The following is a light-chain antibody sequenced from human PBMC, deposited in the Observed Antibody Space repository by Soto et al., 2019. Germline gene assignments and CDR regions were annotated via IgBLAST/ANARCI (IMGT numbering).Light chain of an antibody. J-gene: IGKJ3*01. CDR2: DAS. Sequence: DIQMTQSPSSLSASVGDRVTITCQASQDISNYLNWYQQKPGKAPKLLIYDASNLETGVPSRFSGSESGTDFTFTISSLQPEDIATYYCQQYDNLPIFPFGPGTKVDIK. CDR3: QQYDNLPIFP. CDR1: QDISNY. V-gene: IGKV1-33*01.